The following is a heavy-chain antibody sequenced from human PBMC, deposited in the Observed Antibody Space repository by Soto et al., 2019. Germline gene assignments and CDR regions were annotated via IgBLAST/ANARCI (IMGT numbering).Heavy chain of an antibody. D-gene: IGHD3-9*01. V-gene: IGHV3-73*01. CDR2: IRSKANSYAT. Sequence: LRLSCAASGFTFSGSAMHWVRQASGKGLEWVGRIRSKANSYATAYAASVKGRFTISRDDSKNTAYLQMNSLKTEDTAVYYCTRRGYDILTGYTSGFDYWGQGTLVTVSS. CDR3: TRRGYDILTGYTSGFDY. CDR1: GFTFSGSA. J-gene: IGHJ4*02.